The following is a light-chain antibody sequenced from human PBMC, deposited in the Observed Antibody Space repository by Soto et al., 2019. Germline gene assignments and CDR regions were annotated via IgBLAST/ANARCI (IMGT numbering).Light chain of an antibody. V-gene: IGLV1-47*01. Sequence: QSVLTQPPSASGTPGQRVTISCSGSSSNIGSNTVNWYQQLPGSAPKLLIYGNDQRPSGVPERYSGSKSGTSASLAISGVRSEDEADYYCAAWDNSLSGRLFGGGTKLTVL. CDR2: GND. CDR1: SSNIGSNT. CDR3: AAWDNSLSGRL. J-gene: IGLJ3*02.